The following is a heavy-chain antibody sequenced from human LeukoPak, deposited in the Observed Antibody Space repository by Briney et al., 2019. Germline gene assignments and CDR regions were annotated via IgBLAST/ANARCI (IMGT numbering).Heavy chain of an antibody. CDR1: GGTFSSYA. CDR2: IIPIFGTA. D-gene: IGHD2-2*02. CDR3: ARESVVPAAIRYFQH. V-gene: IGHV1-69*05. J-gene: IGHJ1*01. Sequence: SVKVSCKASGGTFSSYAISWVRQAPGQGLEWMGGIIPIFGTANYAQKFQGRVTITTDESTSTAYMELSSLRSEDTAVHYCARESVVPAAIRYFQHWGQGTLVTVSS.